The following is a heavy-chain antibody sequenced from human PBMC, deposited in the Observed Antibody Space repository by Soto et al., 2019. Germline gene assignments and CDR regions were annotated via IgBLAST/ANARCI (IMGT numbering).Heavy chain of an antibody. J-gene: IGHJ6*02. CDR1: GGSVSSGSYY. Sequence: PSETLSLTCTVSGGSVSSGSYYWSWIRQPPGKGLEWIGYIYYSGSTNYNPSLKSRVTISVDTSKNQFSLKLSSVTAADTAVYYCARDQVGAVAGINYYYYGMEVWGQGTTVTVSS. V-gene: IGHV4-61*01. D-gene: IGHD6-19*01. CDR2: IYYSGST. CDR3: ARDQVGAVAGINYYYYGMEV.